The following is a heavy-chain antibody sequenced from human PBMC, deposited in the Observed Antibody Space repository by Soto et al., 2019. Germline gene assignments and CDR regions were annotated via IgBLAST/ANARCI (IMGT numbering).Heavy chain of an antibody. D-gene: IGHD2-21*01. CDR2: ISAYHGNT. V-gene: IGHV1-18*01. CDR1: GYTFTSYG. CDR3: ARVSIGSPGAFND. J-gene: IGHJ4*02. Sequence: GASVTVSCKDSGYTFTSYGISWVRQAPGQGLEGMGWISAYHGNTNYAQKLQGRDTMTTDTSTSTACMELRSLRSDDSAVYYCARVSIGSPGAFNDWGQGTLVTVSS.